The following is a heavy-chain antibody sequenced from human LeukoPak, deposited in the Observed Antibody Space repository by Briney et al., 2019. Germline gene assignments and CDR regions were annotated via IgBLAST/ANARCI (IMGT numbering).Heavy chain of an antibody. J-gene: IGHJ3*02. D-gene: IGHD3-10*01. CDR3: ARAEYYYGSGSYYSFVSDAFDI. CDR2: IIPIFGTA. CDR1: GGTFSSYA. Sequence: SVKVSCKASGGTFSSYAISWVRQAPGQGLEWMGGIIPIFGTANYAQKFQGRVTITADESTSTAYMELSSLRSEDTAVYYCARAEYYYGSGSYYSFVSDAFDIWGQGTMVAVSS. V-gene: IGHV1-69*13.